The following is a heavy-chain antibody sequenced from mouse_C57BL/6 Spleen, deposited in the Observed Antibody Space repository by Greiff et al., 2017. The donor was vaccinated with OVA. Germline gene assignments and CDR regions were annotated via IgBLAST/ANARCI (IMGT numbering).Heavy chain of an antibody. CDR1: GYAFSSSW. CDR3: ARFFYYGSSPYAMDY. CDR2: IYPGDGDT. Sequence: VQRVESGPELVKPGASVKISCKASGYAFSSSWMNWVKQRPGKGLEWIGRIYPGDGDTNYNGKFKGKATLTADKSSSTAYMQLSSLTSEDSAVYFCARFFYYGSSPYAMDYWGQGTSVTVSS. V-gene: IGHV1-82*01. J-gene: IGHJ4*01. D-gene: IGHD1-1*01.